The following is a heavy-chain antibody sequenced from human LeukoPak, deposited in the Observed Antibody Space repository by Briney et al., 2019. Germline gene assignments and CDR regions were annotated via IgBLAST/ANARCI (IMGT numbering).Heavy chain of an antibody. Sequence: GASVKVSCKASGYTFTGYYMHWVRLAPGQGLEWMGWINPNSGGTNYAQKFQGRVTMTRDTSISTAYMELSRLRSDDTAVYYCAREGVVPAAIIYYYGMDVWGQGTTVTVSS. CDR3: AREGVVPAAIIYYYGMDV. V-gene: IGHV1-2*02. CDR2: INPNSGGT. CDR1: GYTFTGYY. J-gene: IGHJ6*02. D-gene: IGHD2-2*01.